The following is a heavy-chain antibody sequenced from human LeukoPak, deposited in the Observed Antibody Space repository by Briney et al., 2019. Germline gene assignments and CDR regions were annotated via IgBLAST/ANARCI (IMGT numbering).Heavy chain of an antibody. CDR3: ARGYCSGGNCYYFDY. CDR2: IYYIGST. Sequence: SETLSLTCIVSGGSISSYYWSWIRQPPGKGLEWIGYIYYIGSTNYNPSLKSRVTISVGTSKNQFSLKLSSVTAADTAVYYCARGYCSGGNCYYFDYWGQGTLVTVSS. D-gene: IGHD2-15*01. CDR1: GGSISSYY. J-gene: IGHJ4*02. V-gene: IGHV4-59*01.